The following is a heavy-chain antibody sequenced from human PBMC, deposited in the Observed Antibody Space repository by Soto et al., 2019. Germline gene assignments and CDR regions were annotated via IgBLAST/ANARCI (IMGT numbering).Heavy chain of an antibody. CDR2: IIPILGIA. CDR1: GGTFSSYT. CDR3: AIGGNWNDSHY. Sequence: QVQLVQSGAEVKKPGSSVKVSCKASGGTFSSYTISWVRQAPGQGLEWMGRIIPILGIANYEQKFQGRVTSTADKATSTAYMELSSLRSEDTAVYYCAIGGNWNDSHYWGQGTLVTVSS. J-gene: IGHJ4*02. V-gene: IGHV1-69*02. D-gene: IGHD1-1*01.